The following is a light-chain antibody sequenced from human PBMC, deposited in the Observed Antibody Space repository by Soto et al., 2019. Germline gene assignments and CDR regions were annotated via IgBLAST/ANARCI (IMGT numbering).Light chain of an antibody. CDR1: QVIGDD. V-gene: IGKV1-17*01. Sequence: DIQMTQSPSSLSASVGDRVIITCRASQVIGDDLGWYQQKPGKAPKRLIYAASSLQSWFPSRFSGSGSGTAFPLTISSLQPDDFAPYYYLQHNTYPWTFGPGTKVEVK. CDR3: LQHNTYPWT. CDR2: AAS. J-gene: IGKJ1*01.